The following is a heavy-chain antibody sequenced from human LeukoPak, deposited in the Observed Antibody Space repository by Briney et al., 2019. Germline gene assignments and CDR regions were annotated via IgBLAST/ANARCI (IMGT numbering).Heavy chain of an antibody. Sequence: PSETLSLTCTVSGGSISRSSHYWGWVRQPPGKGLEWIGSIYYSGSTYYNPSLKSRVTISVDTSKNQFSLKLSSVTAADTAVYYCARDSGYYYDSSGYSFDYWGQGTLVTVSS. CDR1: GGSISRSSHY. CDR3: ARDSGYYYDSSGYSFDY. CDR2: IYYSGST. D-gene: IGHD3-22*01. V-gene: IGHV4-39*07. J-gene: IGHJ4*02.